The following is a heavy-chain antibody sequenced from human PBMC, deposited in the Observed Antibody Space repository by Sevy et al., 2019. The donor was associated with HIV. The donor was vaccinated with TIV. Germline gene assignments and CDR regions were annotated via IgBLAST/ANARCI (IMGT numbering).Heavy chain of an antibody. CDR3: ARHRGYSYGLYYFDY. CDR1: GGSISSSSYY. V-gene: IGHV4-39*01. Sequence: SETLSLTCTVSGGSISSSSYYWGWIRQPPGKGLEWIGSIYYSGSTYYNPSPKSRVTISVDTSKNQFSLKLSSVTAAETAVYYCARHRGYSYGLYYFDYWGQGTLVTVSS. J-gene: IGHJ4*02. D-gene: IGHD5-18*01. CDR2: IYYSGST.